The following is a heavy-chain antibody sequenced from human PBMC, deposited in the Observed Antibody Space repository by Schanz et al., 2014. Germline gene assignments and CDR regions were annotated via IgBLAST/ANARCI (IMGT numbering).Heavy chain of an antibody. V-gene: IGHV3-23*01. D-gene: IGHD3-10*01. CDR1: GFTFSSYA. J-gene: IGHJ3*02. Sequence: EVPLLESGGGLVQPGGSLRLSCAASGFTFSSYAMSWVRQAPGKGLEWVSAISGSGGSTYYADSVKGRFTISRDNSKNTVYLQMNSLRVEDTAVYYCAKGRFGELSAFDIWGQGTMVTVSS. CDR2: ISGSGGST. CDR3: AKGRFGELSAFDI.